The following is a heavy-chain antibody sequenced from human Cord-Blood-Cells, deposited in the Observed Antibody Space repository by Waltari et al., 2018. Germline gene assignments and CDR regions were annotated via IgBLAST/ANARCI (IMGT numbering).Heavy chain of an antibody. CDR2: IKQDGSEK. Sequence: EVQLVESGGGLVQPGGSLRLSCAATGFPFSSYWMGWVRQAPGKGLEWVDNIKQDGSEKYYVDSVKGRFTISRDNAKNALYLQMNSLRAEDTAVYYCARVLGYSGYDDAFDIWGQGTMVTVSS. CDR3: ARVLGYSGYDDAFDI. J-gene: IGHJ3*02. D-gene: IGHD5-12*01. CDR1: GFPFSSYW. V-gene: IGHV3-7*01.